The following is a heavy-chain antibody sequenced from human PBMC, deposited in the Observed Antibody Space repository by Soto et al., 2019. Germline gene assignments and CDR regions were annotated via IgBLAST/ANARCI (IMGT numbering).Heavy chain of an antibody. J-gene: IGHJ4*02. V-gene: IGHV3-33*01. CDR2: IWYDGSNK. CDR1: GFTFSSYG. D-gene: IGHD3-22*01. CDR3: ARGSSASSGYYFVPYYFDY. Sequence: GGSLRLSCAASGFTFSSYGMHWVRQAPGKGLEWVAVIWYDGSNKYYADSVKGRFTISRDNSKNTLYLQMNSLRAEDTAVYYCARGSSASSGYYFVPYYFDYWGQGTLVTVSS.